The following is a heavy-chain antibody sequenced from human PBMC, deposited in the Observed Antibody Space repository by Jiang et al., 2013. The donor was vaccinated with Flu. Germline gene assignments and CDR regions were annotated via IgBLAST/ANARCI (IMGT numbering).Heavy chain of an antibody. CDR3: ARDVAMVQTRWGKVGFDP. V-gene: IGHV4-39*07. J-gene: IGHJ5*02. D-gene: IGHD3-10*01. CDR2: IHSSGIT. CDR1: GGSISSTTYY. Sequence: GPGLVKPSETLSLTCTVSGGSISSTTYYWGWIRQPPGKGLEWIGSIHSSGITYYNPSLKNRVTISVDTSKNQFSLKLSSVTAADTAVYYCARDVAMVQTRWGKVGFDPWGQGTLVTVSS.